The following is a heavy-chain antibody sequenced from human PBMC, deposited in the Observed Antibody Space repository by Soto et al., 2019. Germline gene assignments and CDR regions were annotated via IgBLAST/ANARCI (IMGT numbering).Heavy chain of an antibody. CDR2: ISAYNGNT. V-gene: IGHV1-18*01. CDR3: ARTTIPLTGTTASVWTFDY. CDR1: GYTFTSYG. J-gene: IGHJ4*02. D-gene: IGHD1-7*01. Sequence: QVQLVQSGAEVKKPGASVKVSCKASGYTFTSYGISWVRQAPGQGLEWMGWISAYNGNTNYAQKLQGRVTMTTDTTTSTAYMELRSLRSDDTAGYYCARTTIPLTGTTASVWTFDYWGQGTLVTVSS.